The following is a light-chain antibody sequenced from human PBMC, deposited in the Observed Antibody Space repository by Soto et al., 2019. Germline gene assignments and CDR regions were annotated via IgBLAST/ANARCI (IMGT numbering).Light chain of an antibody. CDR3: QQYNNWPPRET. J-gene: IGKJ2*01. V-gene: IGKV3-15*01. CDR2: GAS. Sequence: EIVMTQSPATLSVSPGERATLSCRASQSVSSNLAWYQQKPGQPPRLLIYGASTRSTGIPARFSGSGSGTEFTLTISSLQSEDFAVYYCQQYNNWPPRETFGQGTKLEIK. CDR1: QSVSSN.